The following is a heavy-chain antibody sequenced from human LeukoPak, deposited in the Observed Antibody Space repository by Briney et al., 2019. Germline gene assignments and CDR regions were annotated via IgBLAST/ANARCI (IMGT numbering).Heavy chain of an antibody. D-gene: IGHD2-8*01. J-gene: IGHJ4*02. CDR3: ARANLAALFDY. CDR1: GFTFSSYS. Sequence: GGSLRLYCAASGFTFSSYSMNWVRQAPGKGLEWVSSISSSSSYIYYADSVKGRFTISRDNAKDSLYLQMNSLRAKDTAVYYCARANLAALFDYWGQGTLVTVSS. CDR2: ISSSSSYI. V-gene: IGHV3-21*01.